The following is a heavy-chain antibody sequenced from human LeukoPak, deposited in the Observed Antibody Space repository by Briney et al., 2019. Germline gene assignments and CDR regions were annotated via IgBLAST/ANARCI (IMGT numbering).Heavy chain of an antibody. V-gene: IGHV4-30-2*01. D-gene: IGHD6-19*01. J-gene: IGHJ4*02. CDR3: AREKQWLDFDY. Sequence: SQTLSLTCTVSGGSISSAAYYCSWIRQPPGKGLVWIGYIYHNGITNYNPSLKSRVTISVDRSKNQFSLKLNSVTVADTAVYYCAREKQWLDFDYWGQGTLVTVSS. CDR1: GGSISSAAYY. CDR2: IYHNGIT.